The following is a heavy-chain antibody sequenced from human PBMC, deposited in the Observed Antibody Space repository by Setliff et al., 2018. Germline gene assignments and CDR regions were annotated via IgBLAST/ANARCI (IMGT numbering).Heavy chain of an antibody. D-gene: IGHD1-26*01. J-gene: IGHJ5*02. CDR1: GGSISSGVYS. CDR2: IYHSGST. V-gene: IGHV4-30-2*01. Sequence: SETLSLTCAVSGGSISSGVYSWNWIRQPPGMGLEWIGHIYHSGSTSYNPSLKSRVTISVDGSRNQFSLKLTSVTAADTAVYYCARGEGPWGQGTLVTVSS. CDR3: ARGEGP.